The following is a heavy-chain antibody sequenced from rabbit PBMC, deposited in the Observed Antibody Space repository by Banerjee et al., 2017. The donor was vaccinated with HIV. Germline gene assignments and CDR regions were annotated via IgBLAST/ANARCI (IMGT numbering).Heavy chain of an antibody. CDR1: GFSFSSSYY. CDR3: ARDNGWYYFIL. J-gene: IGHJ4*01. V-gene: IGHV1S45*01. D-gene: IGHD1-1*01. CDR2: INSGSGDT. Sequence: QEQLVESGGGLVTLGGSLTLTCKASGFSFSSSYYMCWVRQAPGKGLEWIGCINSGSGDTSYASWAKGRFTISKTSSTTVTLQMTSLTAADTATYFCARDNGWYYFILWGQGTLVTVS.